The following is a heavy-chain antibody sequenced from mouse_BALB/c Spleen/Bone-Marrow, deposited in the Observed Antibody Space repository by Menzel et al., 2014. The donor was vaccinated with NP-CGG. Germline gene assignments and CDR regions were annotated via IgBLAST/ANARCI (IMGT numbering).Heavy chain of an antibody. D-gene: IGHD2-10*02. CDR2: IDPSDSET. CDR1: GYTFTSYW. CDR3: ARGYGNSVAWFAY. J-gene: IGHJ3*01. V-gene: IGHV1-61*01. Sequence: QVQLQQSGAELVRPGTSVKLSCKAAGYTFTSYWINWVRQRPGQGLEWIGMIDPSDSETHYNQMFKDKATLTVDKSSSTAYVQLSSLTSEDSAVYYCARGYGNSVAWFAYWGQGSLVTVSA.